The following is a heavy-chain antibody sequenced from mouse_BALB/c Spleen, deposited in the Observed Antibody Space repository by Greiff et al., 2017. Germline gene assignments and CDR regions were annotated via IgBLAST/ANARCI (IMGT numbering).Heavy chain of an antibody. CDR1: GFTFSSYA. V-gene: IGHV5-6-5*01. D-gene: IGHD2-3*01. CDR2: ISSGGST. CDR3: ARGGYYRNYFDY. J-gene: IGHJ2*01. Sequence: EVQLVESGGGLVKPGGSLKLSCAASGFTFSSYAMSWVRQTPEKRLEWVASISSGGSTYYPDSVKGRFTISRDNARNILYLQMSSLRSEDTAMYYCARGGYYRNYFDYWGQGTTLTVSS.